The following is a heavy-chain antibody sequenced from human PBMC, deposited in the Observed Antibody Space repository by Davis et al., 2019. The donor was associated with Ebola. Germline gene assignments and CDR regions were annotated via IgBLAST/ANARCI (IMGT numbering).Heavy chain of an antibody. Sequence: ASVKVSCKTSGYTFTGYGISWVRQAPGQGLEWMGWISAYNGNTNYAQKLQGRVTMTTDTSTSTAYMELRSLRSDDTAVYYCARDLLRDIVVVVAATTPGYWGQGTLVTVSS. CDR2: ISAYNGNT. CDR1: GYTFTGYG. CDR3: ARDLLRDIVVVVAATTPGY. V-gene: IGHV1-18*04. D-gene: IGHD2-15*01. J-gene: IGHJ4*02.